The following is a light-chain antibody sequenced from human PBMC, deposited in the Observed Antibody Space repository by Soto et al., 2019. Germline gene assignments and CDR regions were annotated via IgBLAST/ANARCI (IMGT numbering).Light chain of an antibody. CDR2: AAS. V-gene: IGKV1-12*01. Sequence: DIQMTQSPSSVSASIGDRVTISCRASQSIYKWLVWYQQKPGKAPKLLIYAASSLQSGVPSRFRGSGYGTDFTLTISSLQHEDFATYYCQQADSFPLSFGGGTKVDIK. J-gene: IGKJ4*01. CDR1: QSIYKW. CDR3: QQADSFPLS.